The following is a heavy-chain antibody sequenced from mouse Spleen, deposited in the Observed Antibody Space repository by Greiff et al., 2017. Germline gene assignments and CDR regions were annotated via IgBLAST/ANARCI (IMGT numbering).Heavy chain of an antibody. Sequence: QVQLKESGAELVKPGASVKLSCKASGYTFTEYTIHWVKQRSGQGLEWIGWFYPGSGSIKYNEKFKDKATLTADKSSSTVYMELSRLTSEDSAVYFCARHEDGGAYYGNYDAMDYWGQGTSVTVSS. J-gene: IGHJ4*01. CDR2: FYPGSGSI. D-gene: IGHD2-10*01. CDR3: ARHEDGGAYYGNYDAMDY. CDR1: GYTFTEYT. V-gene: IGHV1-62-2*01.